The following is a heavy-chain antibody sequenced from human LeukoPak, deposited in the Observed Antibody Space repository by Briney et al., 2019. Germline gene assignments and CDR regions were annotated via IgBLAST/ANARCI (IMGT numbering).Heavy chain of an antibody. Sequence: TGGSLRLSCGASGFTFSSYWMHWVRQAPAKGLVCVSRINSDGSSTSYADSVRGRFTISRDNAKNTLYLQMNSLRAEDTAVYYCARESSVGAHKAFDYWGQGTLVTVSS. CDR3: ARESSVGAHKAFDY. CDR2: INSDGSST. V-gene: IGHV3-74*01. CDR1: GFTFSSYW. D-gene: IGHD1-26*01. J-gene: IGHJ4*02.